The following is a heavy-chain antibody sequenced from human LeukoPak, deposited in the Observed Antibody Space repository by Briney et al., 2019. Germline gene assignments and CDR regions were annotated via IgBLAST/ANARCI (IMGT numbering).Heavy chain of an antibody. CDR2: ISYDGSNK. J-gene: IGHJ4*02. V-gene: IGHV3-30*04. CDR3: AKGSAQYYFDS. CDR1: GFTFSSYA. D-gene: IGHD3-10*01. Sequence: PGGSLRLSCAASGFTFSSYAMHWVRQAPGKGLEWVAVISYDGSNKYYADSVKGRFTISRDNSKNTLYLQMNSLRAEDTAFYYRAKGSAQYYFDSWGQGTLVTVSS.